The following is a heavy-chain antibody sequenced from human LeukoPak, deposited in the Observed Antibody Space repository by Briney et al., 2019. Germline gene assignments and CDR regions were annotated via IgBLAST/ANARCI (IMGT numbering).Heavy chain of an antibody. Sequence: PGGSLRLSCAASGFTFSNYWMHWVRQVPGKGLVWVSRINDDGSATFYADSVKGRFTISRDNAKNTLFLQINSLRAEDTAVYYCARYLTDYYYMDVWGKGTTVTVSS. J-gene: IGHJ6*03. D-gene: IGHD4-11*01. CDR3: ARYLTDYYYMDV. CDR2: INDDGSAT. V-gene: IGHV3-74*01. CDR1: GFTFSNYW.